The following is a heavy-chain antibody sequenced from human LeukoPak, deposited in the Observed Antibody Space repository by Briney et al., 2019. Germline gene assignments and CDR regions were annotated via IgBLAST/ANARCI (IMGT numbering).Heavy chain of an antibody. CDR2: IKEDGTEK. CDR1: EFSFSTYW. V-gene: IGHV3-7*01. J-gene: IGHJ4*02. D-gene: IGHD2-21*01. Sequence: GGSLRLSCAASEFSFSTYWMSWVRQAPGKGLEWVANIKEDGTEKYYVDSVKGRFTISRDNAKNSLYLQMNSLRAEDTAVYYCARHIGTYYDYWGQGTLVTVSS. CDR3: ARHIGTYYDY.